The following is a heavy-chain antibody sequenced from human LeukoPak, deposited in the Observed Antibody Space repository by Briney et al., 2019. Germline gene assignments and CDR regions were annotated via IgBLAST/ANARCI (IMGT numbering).Heavy chain of an antibody. CDR3: ARESGTHAFDY. V-gene: IGHV6-1*01. Sequence: SQTLSLTCAIYRDSVTNNKAAWHWGRQSPSRGLDWLGRTYYRSKWYNDYAVSVKSRISINPDASKNQLSLQLNSVTPEDTAVYYCARESGTHAFDYWGQGARVTVSS. CDR1: RDSVTNNKAA. CDR2: TYYRSKWYN. J-gene: IGHJ4*02. D-gene: IGHD5-12*01.